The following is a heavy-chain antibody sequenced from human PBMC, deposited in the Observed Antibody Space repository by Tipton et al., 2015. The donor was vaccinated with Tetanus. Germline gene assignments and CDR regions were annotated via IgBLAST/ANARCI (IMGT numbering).Heavy chain of an antibody. V-gene: IGHV4-61*02. CDR2: VYSRGSF. CDR3: AREPAATWTSLFGY. CDR1: GDSIGSSGYF. J-gene: IGHJ4*02. D-gene: IGHD3/OR15-3a*01. Sequence: TLSLTCTVSGDSIGSSGYFWSWIRQAPGKGLELIGLVYSRGSFDHTPPPARRVTISVDNSKNQFSLRVGSVTAADTAMYYCAREPAATWTSLFGYWGQGALVAVSS.